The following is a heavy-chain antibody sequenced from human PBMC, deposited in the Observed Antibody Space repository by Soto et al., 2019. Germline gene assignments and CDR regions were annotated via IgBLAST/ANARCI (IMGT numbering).Heavy chain of an antibody. CDR1: GGTFSSYA. CDR2: IIPIFGTA. V-gene: IGHV1-69*13. J-gene: IGHJ4*02. CDR3: ARNRDGSGSYLDY. Sequence: ASVKVSCKAFGGTFSSYAISWVRQAPGQGLEWMGGIIPIFGTANYAQKFQGRVTITADESTSTAYMELSSLRSEDTAVYYCARNRDGSGSYLDYWGQGTLVTVSS. D-gene: IGHD3-10*01.